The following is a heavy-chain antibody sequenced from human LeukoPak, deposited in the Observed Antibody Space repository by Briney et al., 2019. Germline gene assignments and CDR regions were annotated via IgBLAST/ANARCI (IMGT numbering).Heavy chain of an antibody. Sequence: PGRSLRLSCAASGFTFSSYGMHWVRQAPGKGLEWVAVISYDGSNKYYADSAKGRFTISRDNSKNTLYLQMNSLRAEDTAVYYCAKVRIAVAGTGLDYWGQGTLVTVSS. J-gene: IGHJ4*02. V-gene: IGHV3-30*18. CDR1: GFTFSSYG. D-gene: IGHD6-19*01. CDR2: ISYDGSNK. CDR3: AKVRIAVAGTGLDY.